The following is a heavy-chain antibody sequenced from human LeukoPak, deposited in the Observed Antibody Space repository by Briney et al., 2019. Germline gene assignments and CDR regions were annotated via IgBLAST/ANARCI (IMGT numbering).Heavy chain of an antibody. Sequence: PSETLSLTCTVSGGSIASYYWTWIRQPPGKGLEWIGYISHSGGSKHNPSLKSRVTMSLDTSKNQISLNLNSVTAADTAIYYCARTPTVYLDYWGQGTLVTASS. V-gene: IGHV4-59*01. D-gene: IGHD1-26*01. CDR2: ISHSGGS. CDR1: GGSIASYY. CDR3: ARTPTVYLDY. J-gene: IGHJ4*02.